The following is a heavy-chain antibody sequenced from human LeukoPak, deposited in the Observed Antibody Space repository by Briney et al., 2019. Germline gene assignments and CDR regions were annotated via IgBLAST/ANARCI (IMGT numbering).Heavy chain of an antibody. D-gene: IGHD3-22*01. CDR2: IYPGDSDT. J-gene: IGHJ4*02. Sequence: GESLKISCKGSGYSFTSYWIGWVRQMPGKGLEWMGIIYPGDSDTRYSPSFQGQVTISADKSISTAYLQWSSLKASDTAMYYCASAGYYDSSGYSQFDYWAREPWSPSPQ. CDR1: GYSFTSYW. V-gene: IGHV5-51*01. CDR3: ASAGYYDSSGYSQFDY.